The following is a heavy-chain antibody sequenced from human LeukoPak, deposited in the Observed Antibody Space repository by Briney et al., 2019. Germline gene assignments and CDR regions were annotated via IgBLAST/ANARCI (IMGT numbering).Heavy chain of an antibody. CDR3: ARNMTPYYYYYGMDV. Sequence: SETLSLTCTVSGGSLGTYCWTWIRQPPGKGLEWIGYIHYSGRTDYNPSLKSRVSISVDTSKNQFSLTLTSVTAADTAVYYCARNMTPYYYYYGMDVWGQGTTVTVSS. J-gene: IGHJ6*02. CDR1: GGSLGTYC. V-gene: IGHV4-59*01. D-gene: IGHD2-15*01. CDR2: IHYSGRT.